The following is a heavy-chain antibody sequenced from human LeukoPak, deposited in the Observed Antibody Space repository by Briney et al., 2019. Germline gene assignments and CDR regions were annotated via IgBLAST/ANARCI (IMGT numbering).Heavy chain of an antibody. J-gene: IGHJ5*02. CDR1: GGSFSGYY. Sequence: SETLFLTCAVYGGSFSGYYWSWIRQPPGKGLEWIGEINHSGSTNYNPSLKSRVTISADTSKNQFSLKLSSVTAADTAVYYCARGANGYCSSTSCYLGWFDPWGQGTLVTVSS. CDR3: ARGANGYCSSTSCYLGWFDP. V-gene: IGHV4-34*01. D-gene: IGHD2-2*01. CDR2: INHSGST.